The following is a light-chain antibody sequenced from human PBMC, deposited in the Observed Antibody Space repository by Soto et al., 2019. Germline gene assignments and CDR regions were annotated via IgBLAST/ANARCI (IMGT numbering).Light chain of an antibody. CDR1: SSNIGTNY. CDR3: ATRDNSLSRWV. J-gene: IGLJ3*02. CDR2: CND. Sequence: QSVLTQPPSASGTPGQRVTISCSGSSSNIGTNYVYWYKQLPGTAPKLLIYCNDQRPSRVPDRLSGSKSGTSASLAISGLRSEDEADYYCATRDNSLSRWVFGGGTKLTVL. V-gene: IGLV1-47*02.